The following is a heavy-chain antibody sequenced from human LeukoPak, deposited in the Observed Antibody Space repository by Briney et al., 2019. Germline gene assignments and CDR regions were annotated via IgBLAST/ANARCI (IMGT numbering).Heavy chain of an antibody. CDR1: GFTFSSYA. J-gene: IGHJ6*04. CDR3: ATPPINLPAALPYYSSMDV. Sequence: PGGSLRLSCAASGFTFSSYAISWVRQAPGKGLEWISAISGSGGSTYYADSVKGRFTISRDNSKNTLYMQMNSLRADDTAVYYCATPPINLPAALPYYSSMDVWGKGTTVTISS. CDR2: ISGSGGST. V-gene: IGHV3-23*01. D-gene: IGHD2-2*01.